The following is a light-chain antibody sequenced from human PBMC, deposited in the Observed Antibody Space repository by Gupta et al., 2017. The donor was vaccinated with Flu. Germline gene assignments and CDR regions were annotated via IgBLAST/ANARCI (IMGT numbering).Light chain of an antibody. Sequence: QSSLTQPPSASGSPRQSVAISCTDPSSDVGGYDHVSWYQQHPGKAPKLMIYEVYKRPSGVPDRFSGSKSGNTASLTVSGLQAEDEADYYCSSYAGSNNYVFGTGTKVTVL. CDR3: SSYAGSNNYV. CDR1: SSDVGGYDH. CDR2: EVY. J-gene: IGLJ1*01. V-gene: IGLV2-8*01.